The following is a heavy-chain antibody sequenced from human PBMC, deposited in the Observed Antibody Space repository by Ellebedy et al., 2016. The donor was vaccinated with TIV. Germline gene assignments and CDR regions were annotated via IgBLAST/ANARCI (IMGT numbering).Heavy chain of an antibody. V-gene: IGHV1-46*01. D-gene: IGHD3-16*01. CDR1: GYTFPSYY. Sequence: ASVKVSCKASGYTFPSYYMHWVRQAPRQGLEWMGIINPSGCSTSYAQKFQGRVTMTRDTSTSTVYMELSSLRSEDTAVYYCASPRTHGRGRVYYYGMDVWGQGTTVTVSS. CDR3: ASPRTHGRGRVYYYGMDV. CDR2: INPSGCST. J-gene: IGHJ6*02.